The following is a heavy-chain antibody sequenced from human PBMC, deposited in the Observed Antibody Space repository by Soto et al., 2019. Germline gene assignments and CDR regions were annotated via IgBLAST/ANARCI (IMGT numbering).Heavy chain of an antibody. CDR2: ISAYNGNT. V-gene: IGHV1-18*04. Sequence: VDSVQVSCKASGYTFTSYGISWVRQAPGQGLEWMGWISAYNGNTNYAQKLQGRVTMTTDTSTSTAYMELRSLRSDDTAVYYCASIAVAGANYYYYRMDVWGQGTTVIVSS. D-gene: IGHD6-13*01. J-gene: IGHJ6*02. CDR3: ASIAVAGANYYYYRMDV. CDR1: GYTFTSYG.